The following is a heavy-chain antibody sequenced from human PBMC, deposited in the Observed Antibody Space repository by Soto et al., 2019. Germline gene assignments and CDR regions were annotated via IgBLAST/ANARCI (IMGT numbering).Heavy chain of an antibody. CDR2: IYPTDSNI. Sequence: GESLKISCKGSGYTFTNSWIGWVRQMPGKGLEWMGIIYPTDSNIRYSPSFQGQVTISADMSTSTAYLRWSSLKASDTAMYYCARHAYCASNTCYYYYGLAVWGQGTTVTVSS. CDR1: GYTFTNSW. J-gene: IGHJ6*02. D-gene: IGHD2-2*01. CDR3: ARHAYCASNTCYYYYGLAV. V-gene: IGHV5-51*01.